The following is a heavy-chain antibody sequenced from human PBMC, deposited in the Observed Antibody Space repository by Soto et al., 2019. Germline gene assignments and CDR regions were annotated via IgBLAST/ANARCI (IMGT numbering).Heavy chain of an antibody. CDR3: AKDARPDGYWDFDY. Sequence: GGSLRLPCAPAPFTFATYTMTWVRQAPGTGLEWVSGIYGSGDSAFHADSVKGRFTISRDNSKNTLYLQMNSLRAEDTAVYYCAKDARPDGYWDFDYWGQGT. CDR1: PFTFATYT. D-gene: IGHD5-12*01. J-gene: IGHJ4*02. V-gene: IGHV3-23*01. CDR2: IYGSGDSA.